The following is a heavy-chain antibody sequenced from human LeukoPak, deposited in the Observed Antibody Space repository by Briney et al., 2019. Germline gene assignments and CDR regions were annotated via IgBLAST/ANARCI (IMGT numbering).Heavy chain of an antibody. V-gene: IGHV4-34*01. Sequence: SETLSLTCAVYGGSFSGYYWSWIRQPPGKGLEWIGEINHSGSTDYNPSLKSRVTISVDTSKNQFSLKLSSVTAADTAVYYCARGYFDYWGQGTLVTVSS. CDR3: ARGYFDY. J-gene: IGHJ4*02. CDR1: GGSFSGYY. CDR2: INHSGST.